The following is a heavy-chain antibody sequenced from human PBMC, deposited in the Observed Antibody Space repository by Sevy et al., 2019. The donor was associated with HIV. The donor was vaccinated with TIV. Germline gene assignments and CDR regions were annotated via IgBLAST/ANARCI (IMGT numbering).Heavy chain of an antibody. CDR2: INAGNGNT. Sequence: ASVKVSCKASGYTFTSYAMHWVRQAPGQRLEWMGWINAGNGNTKYSQKFQGRVTITRDTSASTAYMELSSLRSEDTAVYYCARGKGGAVAVLNYFDYWGQGTLVTVSS. CDR1: GYTFTSYA. J-gene: IGHJ4*02. CDR3: ARGKGGAVAVLNYFDY. V-gene: IGHV1-3*01. D-gene: IGHD6-19*01.